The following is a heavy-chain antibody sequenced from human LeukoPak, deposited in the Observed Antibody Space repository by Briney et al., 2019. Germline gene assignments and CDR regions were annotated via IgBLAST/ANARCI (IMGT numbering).Heavy chain of an antibody. CDR3: AKVPGSGWYYFDY. CDR1: GFTFSGHP. Sequence: GGSLRLSCAASGFTFSGHPMGWDRQAPGKGLEWVSAISGSAASTYYADSVKGRFTISRDNSKNTLYLQMNSLRAEDTAIYYCAKVPGSGWYYFDYWGQGTLATVSS. V-gene: IGHV3-23*01. D-gene: IGHD6-19*01. CDR2: ISGSAAST. J-gene: IGHJ4*02.